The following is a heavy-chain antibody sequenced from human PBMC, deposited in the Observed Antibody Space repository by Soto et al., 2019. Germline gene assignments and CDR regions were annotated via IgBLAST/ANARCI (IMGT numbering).Heavy chain of an antibody. Sequence: PSETLSLTCAVSGASISSADYSWSWIRQPPGKGLEWIGYIYYSGNTLYNPSLKSRVTISLDRSRNQFSLKLSSVTAADTAVYYCASDYGSGSYRFDFWGQGTLVTSPQ. CDR2: IYYSGNT. J-gene: IGHJ4*02. V-gene: IGHV4-30-2*01. CDR1: GASISSADYS. D-gene: IGHD3-10*01. CDR3: ASDYGSGSYRFDF.